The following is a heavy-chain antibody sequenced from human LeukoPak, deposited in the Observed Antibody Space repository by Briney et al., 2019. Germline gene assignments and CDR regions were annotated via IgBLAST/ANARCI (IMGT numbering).Heavy chain of an antibody. CDR1: GFTFSSYA. D-gene: IGHD5/OR15-5a*01. CDR2: ISGPAGSW. CDR3: AKKVGLVSAPLYYFDV. J-gene: IGHJ4*02. V-gene: IGHV3-23*01. Sequence: GGSLRLSCPASGFTFSSYAMSWVRQAPGKGLEWVSAISGPAGSWDYADSVKGRFTISRDNSKNTLFLQMNSLRAEDTAIYYCAKKVGLVSAPLYYFDVWGQGTLVTVSS.